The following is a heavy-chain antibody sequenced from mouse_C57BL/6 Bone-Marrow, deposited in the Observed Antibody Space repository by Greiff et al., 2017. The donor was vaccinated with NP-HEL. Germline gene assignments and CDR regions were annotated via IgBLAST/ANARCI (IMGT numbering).Heavy chain of an antibody. J-gene: IGHJ2*01. Sequence: QVQLQQPGAELVKPGASVKLSCKASGYTFTSYWMHWVKQRPGQGLEWIGMIHPNSGSTNYNEKFKSKATLTVDKSSSTAYMQLSILTSEDSAVYYGARGLLPGNYFDYWGQGTTLTVSS. V-gene: IGHV1-64*01. CDR3: ARGLLPGNYFDY. CDR1: GYTFTSYW. CDR2: IHPNSGST.